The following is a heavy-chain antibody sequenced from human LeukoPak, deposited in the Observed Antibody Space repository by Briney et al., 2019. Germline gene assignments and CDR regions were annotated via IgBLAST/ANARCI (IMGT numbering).Heavy chain of an antibody. D-gene: IGHD3-3*01. CDR3: ARESVRSGSLKWFDP. J-gene: IGHJ5*02. CDR1: GFTFSSHV. Sequence: PGGSLRLSCAASGFTFSSHVMSWVRQTPGKGLEWVSAISGNGKTTYCADSVRGRFIISRDNSKNTLYLQMNSLRDEDTATYYCARESVRSGSLKWFDPWGQGTLVTVSS. V-gene: IGHV3-23*01. CDR2: ISGNGKTT.